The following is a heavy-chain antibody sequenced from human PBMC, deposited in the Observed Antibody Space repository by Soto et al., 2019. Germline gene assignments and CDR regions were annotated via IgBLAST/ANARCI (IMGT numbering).Heavy chain of an antibody. Sequence: PGGSLRLSCAASGFTFSSYAMSWVRQAPGKGLEWVSAISGSGGSTYYADSVKGRFTISRDNSKNTLYLQMNSLRAEDTAVYYCAKVFLKYSSGPTPYYFDYWGQGTLVTVSS. CDR2: ISGSGGST. CDR1: GFTFSSYA. J-gene: IGHJ4*02. V-gene: IGHV3-23*01. D-gene: IGHD6-19*01. CDR3: AKVFLKYSSGPTPYYFDY.